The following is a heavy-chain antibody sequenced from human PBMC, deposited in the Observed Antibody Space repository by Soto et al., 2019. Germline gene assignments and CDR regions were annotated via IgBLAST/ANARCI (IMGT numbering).Heavy chain of an antibody. V-gene: IGHV1-8*01. Sequence: ASVKVSCKASGYTFTSYDINWVRQATGQGLEWMGWMNPNSGNTGYAQKFQGRVTMTRNTSISTAYMELSSLRSEDTAVYYCARGRGVGYYDILTGYYRYNWFDPWGQGTLVTVSS. CDR1: GYTFTSYD. D-gene: IGHD3-9*01. CDR2: MNPNSGNT. CDR3: ARGRGVGYYDILTGYYRYNWFDP. J-gene: IGHJ5*02.